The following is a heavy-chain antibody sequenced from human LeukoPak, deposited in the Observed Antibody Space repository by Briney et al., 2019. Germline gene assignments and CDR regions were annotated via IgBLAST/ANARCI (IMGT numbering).Heavy chain of an antibody. Sequence: RAGGSLRLSCAASGFTVSSNYMSWVRQAPGKGLEWVSVIYSGGSTYYADSVKGRFTISRDNSKNTLYLQMNSLRAEDTAVYYCAREVAGTYCFDYWGQGTLVTVSS. V-gene: IGHV3-66*01. CDR3: AREVAGTYCFDY. D-gene: IGHD6-19*01. J-gene: IGHJ4*02. CDR1: GFTVSSNY. CDR2: IYSGGST.